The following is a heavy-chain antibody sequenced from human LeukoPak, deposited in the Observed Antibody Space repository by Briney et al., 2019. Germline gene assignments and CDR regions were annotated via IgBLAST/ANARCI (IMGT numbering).Heavy chain of an antibody. Sequence: SETLSLTCTVSGGSISSSRYYWGRIPQPPGKGLECIGNFYYSGSTYYNPSLKSRVTISVDTSKNQFSLKLSSVTAADTAVYYCARDPRGHVTGVHGFDPWGEGTLVTVSS. CDR2: FYYSGST. J-gene: IGHJ5*02. D-gene: IGHD7-27*01. CDR1: GGSISSSRYY. V-gene: IGHV4-39*07. CDR3: ARDPRGHVTGVHGFDP.